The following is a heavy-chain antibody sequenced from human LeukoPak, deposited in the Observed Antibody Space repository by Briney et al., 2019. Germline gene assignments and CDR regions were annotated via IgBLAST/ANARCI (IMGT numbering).Heavy chain of an antibody. CDR1: GFTFSDTW. CDR3: ARDWFHAIDY. V-gene: IGHV3-74*01. Sequence: GGSLRLSCAASGFTFSDTWMHWVRQAPGEGLVWVSRIRSDGSDTRYAESVKGRFTISRDNAKNTLYLQMNSLRAEDTAVYYRARDWFHAIDYWGQGTLVTVSS. J-gene: IGHJ4*02. CDR2: IRSDGSDT. D-gene: IGHD2/OR15-2a*01.